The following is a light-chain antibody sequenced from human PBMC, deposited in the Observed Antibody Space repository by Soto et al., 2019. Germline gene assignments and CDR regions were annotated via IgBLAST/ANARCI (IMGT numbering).Light chain of an antibody. V-gene: IGKV1-12*01. CDR3: HQAISFHYT. CDR2: AAS. Sequence: DIQMTQSPSSVSASVGDTINITCRASHDIKKWLAWYQQKPGKAPKVLIYAASNLESGVSPRFSGSGAGTEFSLTISRLQTEDFATYFCHQAISFHYTFVPGTKVDI. CDR1: HDIKKW. J-gene: IGKJ3*01.